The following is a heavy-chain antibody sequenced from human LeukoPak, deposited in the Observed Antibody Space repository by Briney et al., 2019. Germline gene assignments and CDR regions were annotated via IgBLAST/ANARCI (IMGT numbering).Heavy chain of an antibody. V-gene: IGHV1-2*04. D-gene: IGHD6-19*01. CDR1: GYTFTGYY. CDR3: ARLAVAAIDY. Sequence: ASVKVSCKASGYTFTGYYMHWVRQAPGQGLEWMGWINPNSGGTNYAQKFQGWVAMTTDTSTSTAYMELRSLRSDDTAVYYCARLAVAAIDYWGQGTLVTVSS. CDR2: INPNSGGT. J-gene: IGHJ4*02.